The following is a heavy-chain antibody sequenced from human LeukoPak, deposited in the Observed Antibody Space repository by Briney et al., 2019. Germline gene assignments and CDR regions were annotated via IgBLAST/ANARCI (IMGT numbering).Heavy chain of an antibody. Sequence: GGSLRLSCAASGFTFSSYWMHWVCQAPGEGLVWVARITSDGSSTSHADSVKGRFTISRDNAKNTLYLQMNSLRAEDTAVYYCARDYAVGGSFDIWGQGTLVTVSS. J-gene: IGHJ3*02. CDR2: ITSDGSST. D-gene: IGHD6-19*01. CDR1: GFTFSSYW. CDR3: ARDYAVGGSFDI. V-gene: IGHV3-74*01.